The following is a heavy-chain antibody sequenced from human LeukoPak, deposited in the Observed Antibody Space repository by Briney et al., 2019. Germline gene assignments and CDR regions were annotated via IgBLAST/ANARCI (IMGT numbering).Heavy chain of an antibody. CDR3: ARHPRFSGSYLYYYYYMDV. D-gene: IGHD1-26*01. J-gene: IGHJ6*03. V-gene: IGHV4-39*01. Sequence: PSETLSLTCTVSGGSISSSSYYWGWIRQPPGKGLEWIGSIYYSGSTYYNPSLKSRVTISVDTSENQFSLKLSSVTAADTAVYYCARHPRFSGSYLYYYYYMDVWGKGTTVTVSS. CDR2: IYYSGST. CDR1: GGSISSSSYY.